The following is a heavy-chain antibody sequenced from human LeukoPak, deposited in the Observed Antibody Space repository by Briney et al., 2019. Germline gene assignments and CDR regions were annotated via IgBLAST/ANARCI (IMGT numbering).Heavy chain of an antibody. D-gene: IGHD2-8*02. Sequence: GGSLRLSCAASGFTFSGYAMSWVRQAPGKGLEWVSAITGPGEGAFYADSVRGRFTISRDNSKNTLYLQMNSLRAEDTAIYCCAKRIYGWYQIDYWGQGTLVTVSS. CDR1: GFTFSGYA. J-gene: IGHJ4*02. V-gene: IGHV3-23*01. CDR3: AKRIYGWYQIDY. CDR2: ITGPGEGA.